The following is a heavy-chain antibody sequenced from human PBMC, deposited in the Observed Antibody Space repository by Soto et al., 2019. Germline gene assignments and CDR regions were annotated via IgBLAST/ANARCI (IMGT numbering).Heavy chain of an antibody. V-gene: IGHV4-59*01. J-gene: IGHJ4*02. CDR1: GGSISSYY. CDR3: ARDYGVHFDY. Sequence: PSETLSLTCSVSGGSISSYYWSWIRQPPGKGLEWIGYIYYSGSTNYNPSLKSRVTISVDTSKNQFSLKLDSVTAADTAVYYCARDYGVHFDYWGQGTLVTVS. CDR2: IYYSGST. D-gene: IGHD4-17*01.